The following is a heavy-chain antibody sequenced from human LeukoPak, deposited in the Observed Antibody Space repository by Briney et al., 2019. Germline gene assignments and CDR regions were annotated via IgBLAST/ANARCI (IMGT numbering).Heavy chain of an antibody. CDR3: TKFGAYYFDNSASESFDY. CDR1: GFRFGDYA. V-gene: IGHV3-49*03. Sequence: GGSLRLSCSGSGFRFGDYAINWFRQTPGKGLESVGFIRSKPYGETADYAASVRGRFIISRDDSKSMAYLQMNSLKPEDTAVYYCTKFGAYYFDNSASESFDYWGQGTLVTVSS. J-gene: IGHJ4*02. D-gene: IGHD3-22*01. CDR2: IRSKPYGETA.